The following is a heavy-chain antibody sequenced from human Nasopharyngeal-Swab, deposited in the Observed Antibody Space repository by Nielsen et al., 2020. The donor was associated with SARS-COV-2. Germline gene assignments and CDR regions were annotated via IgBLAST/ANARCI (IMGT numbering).Heavy chain of an antibody. D-gene: IGHD1-26*01. CDR3: AKGTGATYRAIDY. J-gene: IGHJ4*02. Sequence: GESLKISCSASGFTFSIYAMHWVRQAPGKGLEYVSTINDYEDRLYYADSVKGRFTISRDNSKNTLYLQMNSLRAEDTAVYYCAKGTGATYRAIDYWGQGTLVTVSS. CDR2: INDYEDRL. CDR1: GFTFSIYA. V-gene: IGHV3-64*04.